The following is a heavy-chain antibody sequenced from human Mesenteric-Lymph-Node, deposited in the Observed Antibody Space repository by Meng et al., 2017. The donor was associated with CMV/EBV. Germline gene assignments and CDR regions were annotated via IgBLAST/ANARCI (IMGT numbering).Heavy chain of an antibody. V-gene: IGHV1-69*05. J-gene: IGHJ6*02. D-gene: IGHD1-26*01. CDR2: IIHMFNTA. CDR1: GSTFSTYT. Sequence: SVKVSCKASGSTFSTYTISWVRQAPGQGLEWMGGIIHMFNTAKYAQNFQDSGTLTTDESTSTAYIELSSLRSEDTAVYYCARDLYSGSYHYYGMDFWGQGTTVTVSS. CDR3: ARDLYSGSYHYYGMDF.